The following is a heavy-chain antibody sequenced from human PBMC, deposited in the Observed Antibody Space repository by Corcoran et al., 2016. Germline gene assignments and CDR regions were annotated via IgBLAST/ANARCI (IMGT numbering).Heavy chain of an antibody. Sequence: QVQLVQSGAEVKKPGASVKVSCKASGYTFTSYYMHWVRQAPGQGLEWMGIINPSGGSTSYAQKFQGRVTMTRDPSTSTVYMELSSLRSEDTAVYYCARGALGDDDGYLHDYWGQGTLVTVSS. CDR2: INPSGGST. D-gene: IGHD3-16*01. V-gene: IGHV1-46*01. CDR1: GYTFTSYY. J-gene: IGHJ4*02. CDR3: ARGALGDDDGYLHDY.